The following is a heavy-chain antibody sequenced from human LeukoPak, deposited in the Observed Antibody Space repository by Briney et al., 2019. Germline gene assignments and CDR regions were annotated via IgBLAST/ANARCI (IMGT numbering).Heavy chain of an antibody. D-gene: IGHD6-19*01. Sequence: GGSLRLSCAASGFTFRRYWMSWVRQAPGKGLEWVANIKEDGSEEYYVDSVKGRFTISRDNAKNSLYLQMNSLRAEDTAVYYCARGAAVTADYWGQGTLVTVSS. V-gene: IGHV3-7*01. J-gene: IGHJ4*02. CDR1: GFTFRRYW. CDR3: ARGAAVTADY. CDR2: IKEDGSEE.